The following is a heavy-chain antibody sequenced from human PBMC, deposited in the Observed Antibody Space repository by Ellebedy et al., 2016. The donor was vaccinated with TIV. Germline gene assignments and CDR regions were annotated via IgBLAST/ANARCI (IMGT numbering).Heavy chain of an antibody. CDR1: GFTFSSFV. D-gene: IGHD2-15*01. CDR2: ISGSGGST. CDR3: AKDRALGYCTGGSCNAK. Sequence: GESLKISCAASGFTFSSFVMSWVRQAPGKGLEWVSAISGSGGSTYYADSVKGRCTISRDISRNTLYLQMNSLRAEDTAVYYCAKDRALGYCTGGSCNAKWGQGTLVTASS. J-gene: IGHJ4*02. V-gene: IGHV3-23*01.